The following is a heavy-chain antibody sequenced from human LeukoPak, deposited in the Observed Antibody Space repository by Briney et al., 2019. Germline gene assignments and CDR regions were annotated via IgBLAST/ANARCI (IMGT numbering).Heavy chain of an antibody. CDR2: IKQDGSEK. Sequence: GGSLRLSCAASGFTFSSYWMSWVRQAPGKGLEWVANIKQDGSEKYYVDSVKGRFTISRDNAKNTLYLQMNSLRAEDTAVYYCARVGDANAFDIWGQGTMVTVSS. CDR3: ARVGDANAFDI. CDR1: GFTFSSYW. V-gene: IGHV3-7*01. D-gene: IGHD2-21*01. J-gene: IGHJ3*02.